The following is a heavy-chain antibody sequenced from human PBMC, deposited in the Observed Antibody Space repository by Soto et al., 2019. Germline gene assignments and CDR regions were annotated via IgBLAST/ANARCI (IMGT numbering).Heavy chain of an antibody. D-gene: IGHD3-10*01. CDR1: GFTFSSYG. V-gene: IGHV3-30*18. CDR2: ISYAGSNK. CDR3: AKSSSYYYGSGGDL. J-gene: IGHJ2*01. Sequence: QVQLVESGGGVVQPGRSLRLSCAASGFTFSSYGMHWFRQAPGKGLEWVAVISYAGSNKYYADSVNGRFTISRDNSKNTLYLQRNSLRAEDTAVYYCAKSSSYYYGSGGDLWGRGTLVTVSS.